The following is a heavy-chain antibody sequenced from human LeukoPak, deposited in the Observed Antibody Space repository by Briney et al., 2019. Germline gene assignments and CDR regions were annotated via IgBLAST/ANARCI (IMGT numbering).Heavy chain of an antibody. CDR1: GFTVSSNY. V-gene: IGHV3-66*02. Sequence: GGSLRLSCAASGFTVSSNYMSWVRQAPGKGLEWVSVIYSGGSTYYADSVKGRFTISRDNSKNTLYLQMNSLRPEDTAVYYCVSDSGSRSGGDYWGQGTLVTVSS. CDR2: IYSGGST. CDR3: VSDSGSRSGGDY. J-gene: IGHJ4*02. D-gene: IGHD1-26*01.